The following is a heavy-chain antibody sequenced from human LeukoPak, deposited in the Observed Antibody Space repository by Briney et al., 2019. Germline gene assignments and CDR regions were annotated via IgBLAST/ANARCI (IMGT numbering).Heavy chain of an antibody. V-gene: IGHV3-53*01. CDR3: AREWGSSYMDV. J-gene: IGHJ6*03. CDR1: GFTVSSNY. D-gene: IGHD2-2*01. Sequence: GGSLRLSCAASGFTVSSNYMSWVRQAPGKGLEWVSVIYSGGSTYYADSVKGRFTISRDNSKNTLYLQMNSLRAEDTAVYYCAREWGSSYMDVWGKGTTVTVSS. CDR2: IYSGGST.